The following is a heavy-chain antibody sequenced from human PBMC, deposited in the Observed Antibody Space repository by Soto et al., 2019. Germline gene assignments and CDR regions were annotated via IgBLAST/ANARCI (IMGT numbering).Heavy chain of an antibody. Sequence: SETLSLTCTVSGGSISGYYWNWIRQPPGKGLEYIGHIYYIGTTNYNPSLKSRATISVDTSKNQFSLKLTSVTAADTAVYFCARSGSKYGANAFDIWDQGTIVTVSS. J-gene: IGHJ3*02. V-gene: IGHV4-59*01. D-gene: IGHD5-18*01. CDR2: IYYIGTT. CDR3: ARSGSKYGANAFDI. CDR1: GGSISGYY.